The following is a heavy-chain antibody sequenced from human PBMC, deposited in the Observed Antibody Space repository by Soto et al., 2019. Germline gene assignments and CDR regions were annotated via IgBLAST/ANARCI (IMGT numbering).Heavy chain of an antibody. Sequence: QVQLVQSGAEEKKPGASVKVSCKASGYTFTSYAMHWVRQAPGQRLEWMGWINAGNGNTKYPQKFQGRVTITRDTSASTADMELSSLGSEATAVYYCARGIVVETALDYWGQGTLVTVSS. D-gene: IGHD2-21*02. CDR3: ARGIVVETALDY. CDR1: GYTFTSYA. J-gene: IGHJ4*02. V-gene: IGHV1-3*05. CDR2: INAGNGNT.